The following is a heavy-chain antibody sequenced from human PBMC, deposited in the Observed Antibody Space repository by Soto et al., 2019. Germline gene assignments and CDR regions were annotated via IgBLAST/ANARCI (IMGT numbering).Heavy chain of an antibody. V-gene: IGHV1-69*01. J-gene: IGHJ6*02. Sequence: QVQLVQSGAEVKKPGSSVKVSCKASGGTFGSYAISWVRQAPGQGLEWMGGIIPIPGTANYAQKFQGRVTIAADESTSTAYMELSSLRSEDTAVXXCXXXXXXXXXXXXXXXXXXXXDVXGQGTXVTVSS. CDR2: IIPIPGTA. CDR1: GGTFGSYA. CDR3: XXXXXXXXXXXXXXXXXXXXDV.